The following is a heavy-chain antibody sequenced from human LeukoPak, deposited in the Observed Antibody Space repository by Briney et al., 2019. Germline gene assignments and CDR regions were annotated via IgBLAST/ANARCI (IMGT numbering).Heavy chain of an antibody. J-gene: IGHJ4*02. CDR2: IRYDGSNK. Sequence: GGSLRLSCAASGFTFSSYGMHWVRQAPGKGLEWVAFIRYDGSNKYYADSVKGRFTISRDNSKNTLYLQMNSLRAEDTAVYYCAKDGVAAHQTYYFDYWGQGTLVTVSS. CDR3: AKDGVAAHQTYYFDY. CDR1: GFTFSSYG. V-gene: IGHV3-30*02. D-gene: IGHD6-6*01.